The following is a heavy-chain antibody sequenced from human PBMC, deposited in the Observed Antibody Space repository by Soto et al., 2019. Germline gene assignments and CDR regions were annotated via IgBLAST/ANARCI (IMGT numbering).Heavy chain of an antibody. Sequence: ASVKVSCKASGYTFTSYAMNWVRQAPGQGLEWMGWINTNTGNPAYAQGFTGRFVFSLDTSVSTAYLQICSLKASDTAMYYCARTSAAGKYYYGMDVWGQGTTVTVSS. J-gene: IGHJ6*02. CDR1: GYTFTSYA. CDR3: ARTSAAGKYYYGMDV. V-gene: IGHV7-4-1*01. CDR2: INTNTGNP. D-gene: IGHD6-13*01.